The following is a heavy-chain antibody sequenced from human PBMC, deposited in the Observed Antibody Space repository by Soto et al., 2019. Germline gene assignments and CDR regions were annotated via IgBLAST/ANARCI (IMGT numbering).Heavy chain of an antibody. CDR3: ARDPDEVVGTDYHYYGMDV. CDR1: GDTSSNYG. Sequence: SCKASGDTSSNYGVSWVRQAPGQGLEWMGGILPVFGTTTYARNFQGRITITADKSTSTVYMELTSLRSDDTATYYCARDPDEVVGTDYHYYGMDVWDQGATVTVSS. V-gene: IGHV1-69*06. CDR2: ILPVFGTT. J-gene: IGHJ6*02. D-gene: IGHD1-26*01.